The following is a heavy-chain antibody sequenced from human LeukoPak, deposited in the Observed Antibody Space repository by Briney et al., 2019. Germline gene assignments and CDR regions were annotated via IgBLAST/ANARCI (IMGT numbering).Heavy chain of an antibody. J-gene: IGHJ6*03. CDR2: INPNTGGT. V-gene: IGHV1-2*02. CDR3: ARADSVPAGDYHYWYMDV. CDR1: GYTFTGHY. Sequence: ASVKVSCKASGYTFTGHYMHWVRQDPRQGLQWMGWINPNTGGTDYAQKFQGRVTMTRDTSISTVCMELSSLRSDDTAVYYCARADSVPAGDYHYWYMDVWGKGTTVTVSS. D-gene: IGHD2-2*01.